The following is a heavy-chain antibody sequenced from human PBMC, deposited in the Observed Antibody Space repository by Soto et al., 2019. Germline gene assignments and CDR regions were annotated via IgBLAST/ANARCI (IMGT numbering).Heavy chain of an antibody. D-gene: IGHD3-16*01. Sequence: GGSLRLSCAASGFTFSSYSMNWVRQAPGKGLEWVSYISSSSSTIYYADSVKGRFTISRDNAKNSLYLQMNSLRAEDTAVYYCARDSVVAWGSFDYWGQGTLVTVSS. V-gene: IGHV3-48*01. CDR3: ARDSVVAWGSFDY. J-gene: IGHJ4*02. CDR2: ISSSSSTI. CDR1: GFTFSSYS.